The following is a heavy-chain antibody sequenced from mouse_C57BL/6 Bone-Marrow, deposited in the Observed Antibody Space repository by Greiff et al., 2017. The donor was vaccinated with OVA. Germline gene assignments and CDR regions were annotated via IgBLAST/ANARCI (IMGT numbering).Heavy chain of an antibody. D-gene: IGHD1-1*01. V-gene: IGHV6-6*01. CDR2: IRNKANNHAT. CDR3: TLYYYGSSPYYYAMDY. Sequence: EVQLVESGGGLVQPGVSMKLSCAASGFTFSDAWMDWVRQSPEKGLEWVAEIRNKANNHATYYAESVKGRFTISRDDSKSSVYLQMNSLRAEDTGIYYCTLYYYGSSPYYYAMDYWGQGTSVTVSS. J-gene: IGHJ4*01. CDR1: GFTFSDAW.